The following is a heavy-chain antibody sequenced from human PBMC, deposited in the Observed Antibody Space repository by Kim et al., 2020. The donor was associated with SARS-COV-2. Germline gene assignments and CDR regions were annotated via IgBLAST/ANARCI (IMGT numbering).Heavy chain of an antibody. V-gene: IGHV4-39*01. J-gene: IGHJ4*02. CDR3: ARHARSESTDYYSSLGY. Sequence: HKSRVTISVDTSKTQFSLKLSSVTAADTAVYYCARHARSESTDYYSSLGYWGQGTLVTVSS. D-gene: IGHD3-22*01.